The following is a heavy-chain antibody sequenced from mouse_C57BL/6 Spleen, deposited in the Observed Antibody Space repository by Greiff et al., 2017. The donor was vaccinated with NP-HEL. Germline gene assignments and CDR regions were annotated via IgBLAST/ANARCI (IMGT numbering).Heavy chain of an antibody. J-gene: IGHJ4*01. CDR1: GYTFTSYW. CDR3: ARGQLRRDAMDY. Sequence: QVQLQQSGAELVKPGASVKLSCKASGYTFTSYWMHWVKQRPGRGLEWIGVIDPSDSYTNYNQKFKGKATLTVDTSSSTAYMQLSSLTSEDSAVYYCARGQLRRDAMDYWGQGTSVTVSS. D-gene: IGHD3-2*02. V-gene: IGHV1-69*02. CDR2: IDPSDSYT.